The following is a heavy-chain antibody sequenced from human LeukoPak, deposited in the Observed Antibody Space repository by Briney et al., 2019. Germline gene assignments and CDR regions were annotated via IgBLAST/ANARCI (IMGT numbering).Heavy chain of an antibody. V-gene: IGHV3-23*01. CDR2: ISDSGGST. Sequence: GGSLRLSCAASGFTFNTYATNWVRQAPGKGLEWVSAISDSGGSTYYADSVKGRFTISRDNSKNTAYLQIHRLRAEDTAVYYCAKGKGSSSSSIDWWGQGTLVTVSS. CDR1: GFTFNTYA. CDR3: AKGKGSSSSSIDW. D-gene: IGHD2-15*01. J-gene: IGHJ4*02.